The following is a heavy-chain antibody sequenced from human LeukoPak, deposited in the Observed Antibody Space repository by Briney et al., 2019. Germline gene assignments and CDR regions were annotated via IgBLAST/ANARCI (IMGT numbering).Heavy chain of an antibody. CDR3: ARETIATAVPFDY. CDR2: IYYSGTS. CDR1: VGSVSTYF. Sequence: SETLSLTCTVSVGSVSTYFWSWIRQPPGRGLERRGYIYYSGTSNYNPALRSRVPISVDTSKSQFSLKLNSVTAADTAVYYCARETIATAVPFDYWGQGNLVTVSS. V-gene: IGHV4-59*02. D-gene: IGHD6-13*01. J-gene: IGHJ4*02.